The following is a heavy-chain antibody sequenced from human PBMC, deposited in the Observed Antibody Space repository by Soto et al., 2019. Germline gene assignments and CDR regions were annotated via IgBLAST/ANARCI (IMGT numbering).Heavy chain of an antibody. J-gene: IGHJ6*02. V-gene: IGHV1-69*06. Sequence: SVKVSCKASGGTFSSYAISWVRQAPGQGLEWMGGIIPIFGTANYAQKFQGRVTSTADKSTSTAYMELSSLRSEDTAVYYCARGEYGSSYYYYYGMDVWGQGTTVTVSS. CDR2: IIPIFGTA. D-gene: IGHD6-6*01. CDR1: GGTFSSYA. CDR3: ARGEYGSSYYYYYGMDV.